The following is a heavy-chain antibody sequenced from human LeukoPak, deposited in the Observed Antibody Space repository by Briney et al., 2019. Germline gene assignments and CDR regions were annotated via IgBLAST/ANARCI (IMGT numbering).Heavy chain of an antibody. V-gene: IGHV3-48*03. CDR1: GFTFSSYE. J-gene: IGHJ4*02. D-gene: IGHD3-16*01. CDR3: ARDQNFILERERFDY. CDR2: ISSSSSSTI. Sequence: GGSLRLSCAASGFTFSSYEINWVRQAPGKGLEWVSYISSSSSSTIYYADSVKGRFTISRDNAKNSLYLQMNSLRAEDTAVYYCARDQNFILERERFDYWGQGTLVTVSS.